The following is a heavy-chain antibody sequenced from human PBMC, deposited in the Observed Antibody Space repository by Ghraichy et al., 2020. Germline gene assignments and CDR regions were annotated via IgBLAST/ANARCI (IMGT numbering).Heavy chain of an antibody. D-gene: IGHD2-21*01. CDR3: ARGRARRAIIPTYGMDV. CDR1: GGSFSGYY. CDR2: INHSGST. J-gene: IGHJ6*02. Sequence: SETLSLTCAVYGGSFSGYYWSWICQPPGKGLEWIGEINHSGSTNYNPSLKSRVTISVDASKNQFSLKLSSVTAADTAVYYCARGRARRAIIPTYGMDVWGQGTPVTVSS. V-gene: IGHV4-34*01.